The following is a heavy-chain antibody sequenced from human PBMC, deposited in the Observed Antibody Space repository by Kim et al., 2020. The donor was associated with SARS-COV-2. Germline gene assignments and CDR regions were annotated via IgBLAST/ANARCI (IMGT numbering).Heavy chain of an antibody. J-gene: IGHJ5*02. D-gene: IGHD6-19*01. CDR2: IYSGGST. Sequence: PGKGRAVVSVIYSGGSTYCAASVKSRFTSTRPHSKDPLYLQMKGLRAEDPAVYYWARDGSGWGGGWFDPWGQGTLVTVSS. CDR3: ARDGSGWGGGWFDP. V-gene: IGHV3-53*04.